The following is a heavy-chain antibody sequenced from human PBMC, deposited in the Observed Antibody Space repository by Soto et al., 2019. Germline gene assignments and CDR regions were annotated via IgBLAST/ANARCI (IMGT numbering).Heavy chain of an antibody. D-gene: IGHD3-10*01. Sequence: GGSLRLSCAASGFTFSSYSMNWVRQAPGKGLEWVSSISSSSSYIYYADSVKGRFTISRDNAKNSLYLQMNSLRAEDTAVYYCASYGSGSHYYYYMDVWGKGTTVTVSS. CDR3: ASYGSGSHYYYYMDV. J-gene: IGHJ6*03. V-gene: IGHV3-21*01. CDR1: GFTFSSYS. CDR2: ISSSSSYI.